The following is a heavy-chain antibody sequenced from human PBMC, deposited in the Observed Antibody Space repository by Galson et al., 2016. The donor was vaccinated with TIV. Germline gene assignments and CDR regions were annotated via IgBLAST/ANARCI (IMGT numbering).Heavy chain of an antibody. Sequence: SAKVSCKASGVTFSYFAFSWVRQAPGQGLEWMGGIVPIFGTTNYAQKFQGRVTISADESTTTAYLELSSLRSEDTAVYYCARGRGIYDSSGYFLFDHWGQGTLVTVSS. CDR2: IVPIFGTT. V-gene: IGHV1-69*13. CDR3: ARGRGIYDSSGYFLFDH. D-gene: IGHD3-22*01. CDR1: GVTFSYFA. J-gene: IGHJ5*02.